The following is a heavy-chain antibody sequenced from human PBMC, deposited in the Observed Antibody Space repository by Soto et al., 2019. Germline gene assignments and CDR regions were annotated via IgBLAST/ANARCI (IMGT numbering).Heavy chain of an antibody. V-gene: IGHV3-23*01. CDR3: AKDRVPWEPTSQGADAFDI. Sequence: EVQLLESGGGLVQPGGSLRLSCAASGFTFSSYAMSWVRQAPGKGLEWVSAISGSGGSTYYADSVKGRFTISRDNSKNTLYLQMNSLRAEDTAVYYCAKDRVPWEPTSQGADAFDIWGQGTMVTVSS. D-gene: IGHD1-1*01. CDR1: GFTFSSYA. J-gene: IGHJ3*02. CDR2: ISGSGGST.